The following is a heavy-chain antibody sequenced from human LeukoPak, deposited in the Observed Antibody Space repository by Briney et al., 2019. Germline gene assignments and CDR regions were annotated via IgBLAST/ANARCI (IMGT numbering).Heavy chain of an antibody. Sequence: GGSLRLSCAASGFTFSTYTINWIRQAPGKGLQWVSSMSSSGDSIHLADSVKGRFSISRDSANNSLYLQMNSLGAEDTAVYYCASSGYDLDWYFDLWGRGTLVTVSS. CDR2: MSSSGDSI. CDR1: GFTFSTYT. V-gene: IGHV3-21*01. D-gene: IGHD5-12*01. CDR3: ASSGYDLDWYFDL. J-gene: IGHJ2*01.